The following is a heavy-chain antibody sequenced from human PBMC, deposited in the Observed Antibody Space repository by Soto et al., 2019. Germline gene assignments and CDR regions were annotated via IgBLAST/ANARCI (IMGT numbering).Heavy chain of an antibody. V-gene: IGHV1-18*01. CDR1: GYTFTSYG. Sequence: ASVKVSCKASGYTFTSYGISWVRQAPGQGLEWMGWISAYNGNTNYAQKLQGRVTMTTDTSTSTAYMELRSLRSDDTAVYYCARDDYSNSRGYYYYYGMDVWGQGTTVTVSS. CDR3: ARDDYSNSRGYYYYYGMDV. J-gene: IGHJ6*02. D-gene: IGHD4-4*01. CDR2: ISAYNGNT.